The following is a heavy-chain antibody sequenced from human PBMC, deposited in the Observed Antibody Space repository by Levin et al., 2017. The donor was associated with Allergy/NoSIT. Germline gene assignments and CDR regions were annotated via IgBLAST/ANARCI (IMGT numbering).Heavy chain of an antibody. D-gene: IGHD1-1*01. CDR2: SNPHNGGT. CDR1: GYTFTGYY. CDR3: ARDQGTHWPPDTFDI. V-gene: IGHV1-2*02. J-gene: IGHJ3*02. Sequence: GGSLRLSCKASGYTFTGYYIHWVRQAPGQGLEWMGWSNPHNGGTDYAQKFQGRVTMTRDTSVTTAYMELSRLRSDDTAVYYCARDQGTHWPPDTFDIWGQGTMVTVSS.